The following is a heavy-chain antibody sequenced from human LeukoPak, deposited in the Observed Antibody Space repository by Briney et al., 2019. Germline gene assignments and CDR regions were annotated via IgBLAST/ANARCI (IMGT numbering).Heavy chain of an antibody. CDR1: GGTFSSYT. CDR3: ARVNCGGDCYSDRGAFDI. J-gene: IGHJ3*02. Sequence: SVKVSCKASGGTFSSYTITWVRQVPGQGLEWMGGIIPIFGTANYAQKFQGRVTITADESTSTAYMELSSVRSKDTAVYYCARVNCGGDCYSDRGAFDIWGQGTMVTVSS. D-gene: IGHD2-21*02. V-gene: IGHV1-69*13. CDR2: IIPIFGTA.